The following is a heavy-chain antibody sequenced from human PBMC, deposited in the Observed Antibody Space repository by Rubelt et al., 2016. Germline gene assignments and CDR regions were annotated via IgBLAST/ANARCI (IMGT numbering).Heavy chain of an antibody. Sequence: AVTWVRQAPGQGLEWMGRIIPIFGMANYAQNFQGRVTMTTDTSTSTAYMELRSLRSDDTAVYYCARDGVGIPAAKIDYWGQGTLVTVSS. J-gene: IGHJ4*02. D-gene: IGHD2-2*01. CDR2: IIPIFGMA. V-gene: IGHV1-69*04. CDR1: A. CDR3: ARDGVGIPAAKIDY.